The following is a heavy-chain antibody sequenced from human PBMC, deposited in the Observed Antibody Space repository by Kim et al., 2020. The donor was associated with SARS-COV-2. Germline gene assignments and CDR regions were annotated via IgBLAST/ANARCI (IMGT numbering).Heavy chain of an antibody. CDR3: VRGTTGWSGIDY. Sequence: GGSLRLSCEASGFIFTDHWMHWLRQTPGRGLVWVSDVSPDGSVTNYADSVGGQFTISRDNAKNTVYLQMNNLTAEDTAVYFCVRGTTGWSGIDYWGQGTL. V-gene: IGHV3-74*01. D-gene: IGHD6-19*01. CDR1: GFIFTDHW. CDR2: VSPDGSVT. J-gene: IGHJ4*02.